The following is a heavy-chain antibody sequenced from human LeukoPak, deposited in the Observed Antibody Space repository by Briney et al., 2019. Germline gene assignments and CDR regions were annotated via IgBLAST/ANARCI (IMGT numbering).Heavy chain of an antibody. Sequence: HPGGSLRLSCAASGFTVSSNYMSWVRQAPGKRLEWVSVIYSGGSTYYADSVKGRFTISRDNSKNTLYLQMNSLRAEDTAVYYCARSYSSSWLVDYWGQGTLVTVSS. J-gene: IGHJ4*02. D-gene: IGHD6-13*01. V-gene: IGHV3-66*01. CDR3: ARSYSSSWLVDY. CDR2: IYSGGST. CDR1: GFTVSSNY.